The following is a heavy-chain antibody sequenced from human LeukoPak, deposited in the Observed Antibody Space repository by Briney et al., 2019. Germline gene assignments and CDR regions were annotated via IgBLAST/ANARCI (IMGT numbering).Heavy chain of an antibody. V-gene: IGHV3-48*03. CDR2: ISSSGSTI. D-gene: IGHD6-6*01. Sequence: GGSLTLSCAASGFTFSSYEMNWVRQAPGKGLEWVSKISSSGSTINYADSAKGRFTISRDNAKNSLYLQTNSLRAEDTAVYYCARVLYLYGSSSARFDYWGQGTRVTLFS. CDR1: GFTFSSYE. CDR3: ARVLYLYGSSSARFDY. J-gene: IGHJ4*02.